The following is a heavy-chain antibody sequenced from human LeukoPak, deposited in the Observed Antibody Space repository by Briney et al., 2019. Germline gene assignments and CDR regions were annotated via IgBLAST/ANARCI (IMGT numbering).Heavy chain of an antibody. Sequence: SETLSLTCTVSGGSISSGDYYWSWIRQPPGKGLEWIGYIYYSGSTYYNPSLKSRITISVDTSKNQFSLKLSSVTAADTAVYYCARDSGYSYGYGRVDSWGQGTLVTVSS. D-gene: IGHD5-18*01. V-gene: IGHV4-30-4*01. J-gene: IGHJ4*02. CDR2: IYYSGST. CDR1: GGSISSGDYY. CDR3: ARDSGYSYGYGRVDS.